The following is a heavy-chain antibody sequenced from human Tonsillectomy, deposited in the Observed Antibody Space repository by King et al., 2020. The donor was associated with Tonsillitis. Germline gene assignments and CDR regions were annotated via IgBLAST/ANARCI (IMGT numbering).Heavy chain of an antibody. CDR3: ARGLYCYDSSGYCGY. V-gene: IGHV4-34*01. J-gene: IGHJ4*02. CDR2: INHSGST. Sequence: VQLQQWGAGLLKPSETLSLTCTVYGSSFSGFYWSWIRQPPGKGLEWIGEINHSGSTKYNASLKSRVTISVDTSKNQISLNLSSVTAADTAVYYCARGLYCYDSSGYCGYWGQGTLVTVSS. CDR1: GSSFSGFY. D-gene: IGHD3-22*01.